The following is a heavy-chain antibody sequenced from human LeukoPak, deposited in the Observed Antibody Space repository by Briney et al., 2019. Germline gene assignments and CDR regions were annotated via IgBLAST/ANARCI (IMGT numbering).Heavy chain of an antibody. CDR3: AKGGQWLDTIHCFVFDY. D-gene: IGHD6-19*01. J-gene: IGHJ4*02. V-gene: IGHV3-30*18. CDR2: ISYDGSNK. Sequence: GGSLRLSCAASGFTFSSYGMHWVRQAPGKGLEWVAVISYDGSNKYYADSVKGRFTISRDNSKNTLYLQMNSLRAEDTAVYYCAKGGQWLDTIHCFVFDYWGQGTLVTVSP. CDR1: GFTFSSYG.